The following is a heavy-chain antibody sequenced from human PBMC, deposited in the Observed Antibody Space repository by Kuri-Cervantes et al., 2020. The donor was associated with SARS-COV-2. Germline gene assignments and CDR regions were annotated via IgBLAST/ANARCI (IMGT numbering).Heavy chain of an antibody. Sequence: SETLSLTCSVSGGSINYYYWSWIRQSPGKGLEWIGYIYYDGTTDYNPSLKSRVTISIDTSNNQFSLNLRSAAAADTAVYYCARVRTPPRYSSSRGQYYYMDVWGKGTTVTVSS. CDR1: GGSINYYY. CDR3: ARVRTPPRYSSSRGQYYYMDV. CDR2: IYYDGTT. J-gene: IGHJ6*03. D-gene: IGHD6-13*01. V-gene: IGHV4-59*01.